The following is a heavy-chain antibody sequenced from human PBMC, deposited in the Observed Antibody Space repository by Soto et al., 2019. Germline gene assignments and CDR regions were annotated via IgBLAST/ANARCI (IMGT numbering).Heavy chain of an antibody. CDR3: ARLPSRHLVDY. CDR2: MFYGVST. J-gene: IGHJ4*02. CDR1: GSSINSSGYY. V-gene: IGHV4-39*01. D-gene: IGHD3-3*02. Sequence: SETLSLTCTVSGSSINSSGYYWGWIRQPPGKGLEWIGSMFYGVSTYYNPSLKSRVTVSVDTSKNQFSLNLRSVTAADTAVYCCARLPSRHLVDYWGQGTLVTVSS.